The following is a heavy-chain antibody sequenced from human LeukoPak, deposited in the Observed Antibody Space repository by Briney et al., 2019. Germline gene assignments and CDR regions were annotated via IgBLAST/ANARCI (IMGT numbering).Heavy chain of an antibody. Sequence: ASVKVSCTTSGYTFTDYDITWVRQAPGQGLEWMGRVSPYNGNTYYSQRFQDRVTITKDTSTGTAYMDLRNLRTDDTAMYYCARNGRVRRVVKDLFEYWGQGTLVAVSS. J-gene: IGHJ4*02. CDR2: VSPYNGNT. CDR1: GYTFTDYD. CDR3: ARNGRVRRVVKDLFEY. D-gene: IGHD3-10*01. V-gene: IGHV1-18*01.